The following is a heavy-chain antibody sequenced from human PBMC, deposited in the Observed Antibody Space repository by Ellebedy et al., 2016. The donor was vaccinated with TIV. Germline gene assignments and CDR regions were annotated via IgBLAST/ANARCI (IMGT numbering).Heavy chain of an antibody. D-gene: IGHD4-17*01. J-gene: IGHJ6*02. CDR2: INYSGST. CDR3: ARGYGDYEERRYYGMDV. V-gene: IGHV4-31*03. Sequence: LRLXXTVSGGSISSSSYYWSWIRQHPGKGLEWIGYINYSGSTYYNPSLKSRVTISVDTSKNQFSLKLSSVTAADTAVYYCARGYGDYEERRYYGMDVWGQGTTVTVSS. CDR1: GGSISSSSYY.